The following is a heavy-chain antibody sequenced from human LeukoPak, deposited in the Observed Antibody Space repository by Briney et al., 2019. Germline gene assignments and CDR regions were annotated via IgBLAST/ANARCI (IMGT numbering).Heavy chain of an antibody. Sequence: QPGGSLRLSCAASGFTFRNFAKSWVRQAPGKGLEGFSAIGGPGGREVFYADSVKGRFIISRDNSKNTLFPRMDSLRVEDTAIYYCAKMAGMEYGEYYLDYWGQGTLVSVSS. D-gene: IGHD3-10*01. J-gene: IGHJ4*02. V-gene: IGHV3-23*01. CDR3: AKMAGMEYGEYYLDY. CDR2: IGGPGGRE. CDR1: GFTFRNFA.